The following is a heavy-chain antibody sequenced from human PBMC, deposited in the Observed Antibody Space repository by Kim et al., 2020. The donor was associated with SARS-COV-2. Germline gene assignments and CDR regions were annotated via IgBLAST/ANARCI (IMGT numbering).Heavy chain of an antibody. CDR1: GFTFSSYE. CDR2: ISSSGSTI. V-gene: IGHV3-48*03. CDR3: ARDGTTVTIFDY. Sequence: GGSLRLSCAASGFTFSSYEMNWVRQAPGKGLEWVSYISSSGSTIYYADSVKGRFTISRDNAKNSLYLQMNSLIAEDTAVYYCARDGTTVTIFDYWSQGTLVTVST. J-gene: IGHJ4*02. D-gene: IGHD4-17*01.